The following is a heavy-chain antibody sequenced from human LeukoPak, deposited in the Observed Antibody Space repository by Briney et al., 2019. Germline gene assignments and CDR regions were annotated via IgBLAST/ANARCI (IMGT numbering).Heavy chain of an antibody. J-gene: IGHJ5*02. CDR1: GYTFTGYY. CDR2: INPNSGGT. V-gene: IGHV1-2*02. D-gene: IGHD2-8*01. CDR3: ARDRPSTSNGWFDP. Sequence: ASVKVSCKASGYTFTGYYMHWVRQAPGQGLEWMGWINPNSGGTNYAQKFQGRVTMTRDTSISTAYMELRSLRSDDTAVYYCARDRPSTSNGWFDPWGQGTLVTVSS.